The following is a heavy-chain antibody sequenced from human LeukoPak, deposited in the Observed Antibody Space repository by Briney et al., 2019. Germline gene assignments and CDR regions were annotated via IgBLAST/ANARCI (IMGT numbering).Heavy chain of an antibody. Sequence: LXLSXXASGFTFSSYWMTWVRQAPDKGLEWVANIKQDGGEMYYVDSLKGRFTISRDNAKNSLYLQINSLRAEDTAVYYCARGWLQLDYWGQGALVTVSS. D-gene: IGHD5-24*01. CDR2: IKQDGGEM. V-gene: IGHV3-7*01. CDR1: GFTFSSYW. CDR3: ARGWLQLDY. J-gene: IGHJ4*02.